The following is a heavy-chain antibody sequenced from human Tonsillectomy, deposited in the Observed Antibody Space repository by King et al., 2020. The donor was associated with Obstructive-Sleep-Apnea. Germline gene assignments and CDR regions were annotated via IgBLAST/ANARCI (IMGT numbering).Heavy chain of an antibody. V-gene: IGHV1-8*01. CDR2: MNPNSGNK. J-gene: IGHJ6*02. CDR3: ARGRMGNYYGMDV. CDR1: GYTFTSYD. D-gene: IGHD1-26*01. Sequence: VQLVESGAEVKKPGASVKVACKASGYTFTSYDINWVRQATGQGLEWRGWMNPNSGNKGYAQKFQGRVTMTRKTSISTAYMEVSSLRPEGTAVYYCARGRMGNYYGMDVWGQGTTVTVSS.